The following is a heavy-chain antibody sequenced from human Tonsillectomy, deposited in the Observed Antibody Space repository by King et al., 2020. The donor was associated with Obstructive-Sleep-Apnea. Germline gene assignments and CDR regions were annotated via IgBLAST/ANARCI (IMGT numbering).Heavy chain of an antibody. V-gene: IGHV4-59*08. D-gene: IGHD3-3*01. CDR1: GGSFSGHY. J-gene: IGHJ4*01. CDR3: ARRSRPDSWTAYYFDY. CDR2: VFNSGST. Sequence: VQLQESGPGLVKPSETLSLTCNVSGGSFSGHYWSWIRQPPGKGLEWIGDVFNSGSTIYNPPLKSRATISLDTSKSQFSLRLSSVTAADTATYFCARRSRPDSWTAYYFDYWGQGTRVIVSS.